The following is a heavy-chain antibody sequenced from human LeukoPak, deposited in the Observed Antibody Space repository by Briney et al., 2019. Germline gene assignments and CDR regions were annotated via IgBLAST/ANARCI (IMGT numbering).Heavy chain of an antibody. CDR3: ARVRPSGSSGYYYYYGMDV. Sequence: GGSLRLSCAASGFTFSSYAMHWVHQAPGKGLEWVAVISYDGSNKYYADSVKGRFTISRDNSKNTLYLQMNSLRAEDTAVYYCARVRPSGSSGYYYYYGMDVWGQGTTVTVSS. D-gene: IGHD3-22*01. J-gene: IGHJ6*02. V-gene: IGHV3-30-3*01. CDR2: ISYDGSNK. CDR1: GFTFSSYA.